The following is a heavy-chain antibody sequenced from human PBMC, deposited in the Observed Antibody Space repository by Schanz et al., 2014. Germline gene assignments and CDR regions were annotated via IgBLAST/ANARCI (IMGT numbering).Heavy chain of an antibody. CDR3: ASKGLTTDAFDI. CDR2: IYYRGST. CDR1: GYSINTSDW. Sequence: QVQLQESGPGLVKPSDTLSLTCAVSGYSINTSDWWGWIRQPPGKGLEWIGYIYYRGSTYYNPSLKSRVTMSVDTSKNQFSLKLSSVTAVDTAVYYCASKGLTTDAFDIWGQGTMVTVSS. J-gene: IGHJ3*02. V-gene: IGHV4-28*07. D-gene: IGHD2-8*01.